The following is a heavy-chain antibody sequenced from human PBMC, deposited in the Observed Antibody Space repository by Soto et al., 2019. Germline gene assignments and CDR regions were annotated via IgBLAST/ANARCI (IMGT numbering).Heavy chain of an antibody. Sequence: SQTLSLTCAISGDSVSGNSAAWNWIRQSPSRGLEWLGRTYYRSKWYNDYAVSVKSRITINPDTSKNQFSLQLNSVTPEDTAVYYCARGTTGYYGSGSYYKERTLRGGMDVWGQGTTVTVSS. V-gene: IGHV6-1*01. CDR2: TYYRSKWYN. CDR3: ARGTTGYYGSGSYYKERTLRGGMDV. J-gene: IGHJ6*02. CDR1: GDSVSGNSAA. D-gene: IGHD3-10*01.